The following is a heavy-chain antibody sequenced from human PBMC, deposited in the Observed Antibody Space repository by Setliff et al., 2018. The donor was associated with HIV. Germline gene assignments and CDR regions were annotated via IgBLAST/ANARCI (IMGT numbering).Heavy chain of an antibody. Sequence: PGGSLRLSCAASGFTFSSYAMSWVRQTPEKGLEWVSIITSGGSTYYADSAKGRFIISRYNSQNTLYLQTNSLRADDTAIYYCAKGFRPVDTALVSGPTYWGQGIRVTVSS. J-gene: IGHJ4*02. CDR2: ITSGGST. D-gene: IGHD5-18*01. V-gene: IGHV3-23*01. CDR3: AKGFRPVDTALVSGPTY. CDR1: GFTFSSYA.